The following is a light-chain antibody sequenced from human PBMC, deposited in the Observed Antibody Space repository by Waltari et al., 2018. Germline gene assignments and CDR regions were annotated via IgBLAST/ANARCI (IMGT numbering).Light chain of an antibody. CDR2: DAS. J-gene: IGKJ1*01. Sequence: DIQMTQSPSSLSASVGDRVTITCQASQDINKFLNWFQQKPGKAPKPLIYDASNLEAGVPSRFSGSGSGTDFTLTISSLQPEDFATYYCQQSYSTPWTFGQGTKVEIK. CDR3: QQSYSTPWT. V-gene: IGKV1-39*01. CDR1: QDINKF.